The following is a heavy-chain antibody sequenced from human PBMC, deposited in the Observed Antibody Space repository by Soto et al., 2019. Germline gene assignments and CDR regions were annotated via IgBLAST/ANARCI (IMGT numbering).Heavy chain of an antibody. V-gene: IGHV4-39*01. CDR3: AKINKGYGTDS. J-gene: IGHJ4*02. D-gene: IGHD5-18*01. CDR1: GGSISSSSYY. Sequence: PSETLSLTCTVSGGSISSSSYYWGCIRQPPGKGLEWIASIDHTGNTFYNPSLTSRVTISVDTSKNQFSLKVTSVTAADTAVYYCAKINKGYGTDSWGQGTLVTVSS. CDR2: IDHTGNT.